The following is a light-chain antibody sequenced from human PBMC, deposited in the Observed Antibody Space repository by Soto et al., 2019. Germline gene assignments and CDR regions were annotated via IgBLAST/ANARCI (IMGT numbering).Light chain of an antibody. CDR1: QGISSY. Sequence: IQLTQSPSSLSASVGDRVTITCRASQGISSYLAWYQQKPGKAPNLLIYAASTLQSGVPSRFSGSGSGTDFTLTISSLQPEYFATYYCQQLNSYPVTFGPGTKVDF. CDR3: QQLNSYPVT. V-gene: IGKV1-9*01. CDR2: AAS. J-gene: IGKJ3*01.